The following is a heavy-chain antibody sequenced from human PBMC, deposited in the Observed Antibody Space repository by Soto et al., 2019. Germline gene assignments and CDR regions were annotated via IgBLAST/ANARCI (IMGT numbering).Heavy chain of an antibody. CDR1: GGSISSSNW. D-gene: IGHD6-13*01. J-gene: IGHJ6*02. CDR2: IYHSGST. V-gene: IGHV4-4*02. Sequence: PSETLSLTCAVSGGSISSSNWWSWVRQPPGKGLEWIGEIYHSGSTNYNPSLKSRVTISVDKSKNQFSLKLSSVTTADTAVYYCARDHKRDGSSWTTVRYYYYYYGMDVWGQGTTVTVSS. CDR3: ARDHKRDGSSWTTVRYYYYYYGMDV.